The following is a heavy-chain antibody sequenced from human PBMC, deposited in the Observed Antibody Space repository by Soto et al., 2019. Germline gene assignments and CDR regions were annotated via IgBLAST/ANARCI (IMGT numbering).Heavy chain of an antibody. Sequence: PSETLSLTCTVSGGSISSYYWSWIRQPPGKGLEWTGYIYYSGSTYYNPSLKSRVTISVDTSKNQFSLKLSSVTAADTAVYYCARHGRAAADNNWFDPWGQGTLVTVSS. J-gene: IGHJ5*02. CDR2: IYYSGST. V-gene: IGHV4-59*04. CDR1: GGSISSYY. CDR3: ARHGRAAADNNWFDP. D-gene: IGHD6-13*01.